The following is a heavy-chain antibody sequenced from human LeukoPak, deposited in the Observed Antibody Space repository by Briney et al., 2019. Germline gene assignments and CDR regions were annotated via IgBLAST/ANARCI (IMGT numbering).Heavy chain of an antibody. D-gene: IGHD2-15*01. V-gene: IGHV3-30*19. CDR3: ARDAFSYCSGGSCYPNYYYYGMDV. J-gene: IGHJ6*02. Sequence: PGRSLRLSCAASGFTFSSYGMHWVRQAPGKGLEWVAVISYDGSNKYYADSVKGRFTISRDNSKDTLYLQMNSLRAEDTAVYYCARDAFSYCSGGSCYPNYYYYGMDVWGQGTTVTVSS. CDR1: GFTFSSYG. CDR2: ISYDGSNK.